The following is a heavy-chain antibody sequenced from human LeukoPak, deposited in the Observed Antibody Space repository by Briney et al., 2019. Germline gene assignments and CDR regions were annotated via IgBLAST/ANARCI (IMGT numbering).Heavy chain of an antibody. J-gene: IGHJ4*02. CDR2: IYYSGST. CDR1: GGSISSGDYY. V-gene: IGHV4-30-4*08. D-gene: IGHD3-3*01. CDR3: ARPSFWSGYYPFDY. Sequence: SETLSLTCTVSGGSISSGDYYWSWIRQPPGKGLEWIGYIYYSGSTYYNPSLKSRVTISVDTSKNQFSLKLSSVTAADTAVYYCARPSFWSGYYPFDYWGQGTLVTVSS.